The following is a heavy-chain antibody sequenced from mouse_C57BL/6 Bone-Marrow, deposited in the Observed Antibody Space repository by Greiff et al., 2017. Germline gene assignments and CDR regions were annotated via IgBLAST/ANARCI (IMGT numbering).Heavy chain of an antibody. CDR3: ARSLYYYGSSDPSY. J-gene: IGHJ3*01. D-gene: IGHD1-1*01. Sequence: EVQLVESGGGLVQPGGSLSLSCAASGFTFTDYYMSWVRQPPGKALEWLGFIRNTANGYTTEYSASVKGRFTISRDNSQSILYLQMNALRAEDSATYYCARSLYYYGSSDPSYWGQGTLVTVSA. CDR2: IRNTANGYTT. V-gene: IGHV7-3*01. CDR1: GFTFTDYY.